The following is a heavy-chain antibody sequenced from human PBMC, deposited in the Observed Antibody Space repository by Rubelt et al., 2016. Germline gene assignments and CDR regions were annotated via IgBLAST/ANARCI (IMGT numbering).Heavy chain of an antibody. CDR2: FSASGGRT. D-gene: IGHD6-19*01. CDR1: GFAFSSYG. CDR3: AKDAPSVADIHNYGMDV. J-gene: IGHJ6*02. Sequence: EVHLLESGGGLVQPGGSLRLSCATSGFAFSSYGMSWVRQAPGKGLEWVAGFSASGGRTYYADSVKGRFTISRDTSKNTLYLQMNCLRAEDTAVYYCAKDAPSVADIHNYGMDVWGQGTRVTISS. V-gene: IGHV3-23*01.